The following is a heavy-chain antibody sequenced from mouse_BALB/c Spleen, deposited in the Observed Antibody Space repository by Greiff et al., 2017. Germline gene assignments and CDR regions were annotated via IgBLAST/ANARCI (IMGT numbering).Heavy chain of an antibody. J-gene: IGHJ4*01. CDR1: GYTFTSYW. V-gene: IGHV1S81*02. D-gene: IGHD2-4*01. CDR2: INPSNGRT. Sequence: QVQLQQPGAELVKPGASVKLSCKASGYTFTSYWMHWVKQRPGQGLEWIGEINPSNGRTNYNEKFKSKATLTVDKSSSTAYMQLSSLTSEDSAVYYCARGGLRRDAMDYWGQGTSVTVSS. CDR3: ARGGLRRDAMDY.